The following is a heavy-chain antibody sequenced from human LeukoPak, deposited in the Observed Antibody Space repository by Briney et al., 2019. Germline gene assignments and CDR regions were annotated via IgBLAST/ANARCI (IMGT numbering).Heavy chain of an antibody. CDR3: TKDPNGDYIGAFDP. CDR1: GLSFSSFA. D-gene: IGHD4-17*01. CDR2: ITGGHYAT. Sequence: PGGSLRLSCAASGLSFSSFAMTWVRQAPGKGLEWVSSITGGHYATYNTDSVKGRFTISRDNAKNTLYLQLNSLRADDTAIYYRTKDPNGDYIGAFDPWGQGTLVTVSS. J-gene: IGHJ5*02. V-gene: IGHV3-23*01.